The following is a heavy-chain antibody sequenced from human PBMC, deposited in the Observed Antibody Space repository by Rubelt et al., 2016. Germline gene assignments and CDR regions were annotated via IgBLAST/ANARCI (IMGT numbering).Heavy chain of an antibody. V-gene: IGHV4-30-4*07. CDR3: AREDVVATTFDY. D-gene: IGHD5-12*01. J-gene: IGHJ4*02. Sequence: SWIRQPPGKGLEWIGYIYYSGSTYYNPSLKSRVTISVDTSKNQFSLKLSSVTAADTAVYYCAREDVVATTFDYWGQGTLVTVSS. CDR2: IYYSGST.